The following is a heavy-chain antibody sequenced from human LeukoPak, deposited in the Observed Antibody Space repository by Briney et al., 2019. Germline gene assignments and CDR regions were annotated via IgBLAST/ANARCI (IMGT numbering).Heavy chain of an antibody. CDR3: ARDLSSLGLDD. Sequence: GGTLRLSCAASGFTFSIHGMNWVRQAPGKGLEWVSGIGASGSHTYFADSVKGRFSISRDNSKNTVYLQMNSLRAGDTALYFCARDLSSLGLDDWGQGTLVTVSS. D-gene: IGHD7-27*01. CDR2: IGASGSHT. V-gene: IGHV3-23*01. CDR1: GFTFSIHG. J-gene: IGHJ4*02.